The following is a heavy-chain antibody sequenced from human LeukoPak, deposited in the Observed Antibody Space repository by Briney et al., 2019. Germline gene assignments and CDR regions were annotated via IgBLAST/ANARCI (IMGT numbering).Heavy chain of an antibody. CDR2: ISYSGST. V-gene: IGHV4-59*01. CDR1: GASISRYY. J-gene: IGHJ4*02. CDR3: ARLGLFPDYFDY. Sequence: SETLSLTCNVSGASISRYYWSWIRQPPGKGLEWIGSISYSGSTNHNPSLKSRVTISVGTSKNQFSLKVSSVTAADTAVYYCARLGLFPDYFDYWGQGTLVTVSS. D-gene: IGHD3-22*01.